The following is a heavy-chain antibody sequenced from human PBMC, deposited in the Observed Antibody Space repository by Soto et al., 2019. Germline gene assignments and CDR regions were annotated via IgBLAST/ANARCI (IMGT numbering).Heavy chain of an antibody. CDR2: ISPNGQGI. D-gene: IGHD3-10*01. Sequence: GGSLRLSCGVSGFTVTSNGVSWVRQAPGKGLEWVSAISPNGQGIWYADSVKGRFTISRDISRNTVFLQMDSLRAEDTAVYYCATMDYYYGMDVWGQGTSVTVSS. CDR1: GFTVTSNG. CDR3: ATMDYYYGMDV. J-gene: IGHJ6*02. V-gene: IGHV3-23*01.